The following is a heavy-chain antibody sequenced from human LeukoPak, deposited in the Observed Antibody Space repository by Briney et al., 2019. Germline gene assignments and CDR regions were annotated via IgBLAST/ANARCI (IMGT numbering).Heavy chain of an antibody. CDR2: IYYSGST. V-gene: IGHV4-34*09. CDR1: GGSFSGYY. J-gene: IGHJ4*02. Sequence: SETLSRTCAVYGGSFSGYYWSWIRQPPGKGLEWIGYIYYSGSTYYNPSLKSRVTISVDTSKNQFSLKLSSVTAADTAAYYCARDTAMAPLHFDYWGQGTLVTVSS. D-gene: IGHD5-18*01. CDR3: ARDTAMAPLHFDY.